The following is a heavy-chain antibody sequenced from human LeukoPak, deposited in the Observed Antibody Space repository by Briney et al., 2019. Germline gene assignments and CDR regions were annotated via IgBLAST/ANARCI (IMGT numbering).Heavy chain of an antibody. J-gene: IGHJ6*03. V-gene: IGHV3-48*03. CDR1: GFTFSSYE. D-gene: IGHD4-17*01. CDR2: ISSSGSTI. Sequence: QAGGSLRLSCAASGFTFSSYEMNWVRQAPGKGLEWVSYISSSGSTIYYADSVKGRFTISRDNAKNSLYLQMNSLRAEDTAVYYCARAGGDYPEYYYYYYMDVWGKGTTVTISS. CDR3: ARAGGDYPEYYYYYYMDV.